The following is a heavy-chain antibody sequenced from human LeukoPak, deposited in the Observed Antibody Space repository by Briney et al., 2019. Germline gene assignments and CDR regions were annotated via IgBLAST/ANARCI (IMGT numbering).Heavy chain of an antibody. CDR1: GGSFSGYY. V-gene: IGHV4-34*01. Sequence: SETLSLTCAVYGGSFSGYYWSWIRQPPGKGLEWIGEINHSGSTNYNPSLKSRVTMSVDTSKNQFSLKLSSVTAADTVVYYCARESVYYDSSGYYYYFDYWGQGTLVTVSS. CDR2: INHSGST. J-gene: IGHJ4*02. D-gene: IGHD3-22*01. CDR3: ARESVYYDSSGYYYYFDY.